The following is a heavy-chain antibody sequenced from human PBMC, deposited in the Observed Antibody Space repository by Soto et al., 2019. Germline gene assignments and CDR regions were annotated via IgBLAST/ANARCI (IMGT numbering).Heavy chain of an antibody. D-gene: IGHD1-26*01. V-gene: IGHV3-23*01. CDR2: ITFRGDNT. CDR3: AKLGTMGVFDN. CDR1: GFTFSSYA. J-gene: IGHJ4*02. Sequence: EVQLLESGGGLVQPGGSLRLSCAASGFTFSSYAMSWVRQAPGKGLEWLAGITFRGDNTYYADSVKGRFTLSRDNSRNRLDLQMNSLKVEDTALYYCAKLGTMGVFDNWGQGTLLTVSP.